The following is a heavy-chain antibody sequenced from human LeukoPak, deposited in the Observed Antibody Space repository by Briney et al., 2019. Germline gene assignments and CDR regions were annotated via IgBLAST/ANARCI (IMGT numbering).Heavy chain of an antibody. Sequence: SETLSLTCTVSGVSISTFYWSWIRQPAGKGLEWIGRIYSSGGTNYNPSLKSRVDMSVDTSKNHFSLKLSSVTAADTAVYYCARGHSSGWYNFNYFDYWGQGTLVTVSS. CDR3: ARGHSSGWYNFNYFDY. CDR2: IYSSGGT. D-gene: IGHD6-19*01. J-gene: IGHJ4*02. CDR1: GVSISTFY. V-gene: IGHV4-4*07.